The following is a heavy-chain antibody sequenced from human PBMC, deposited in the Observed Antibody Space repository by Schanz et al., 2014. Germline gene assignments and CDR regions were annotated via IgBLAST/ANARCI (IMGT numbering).Heavy chain of an antibody. Sequence: QVQLVESGGGVVQPGRSLRLSCVASGFTFSSYDVFWVRQAPGKGLEWVSSISSGGGSTYYADSVKGRFTISRDNSKNTVYIQMNSLRAEDTGLYFCARGGSGSHYRLDYWGQGTLVTVSS. CDR2: ISSGGGST. CDR3: ARGGSGSHYRLDY. D-gene: IGHD1-26*01. J-gene: IGHJ4*02. CDR1: GFTFSSYD. V-gene: IGHV3-NL1*01.